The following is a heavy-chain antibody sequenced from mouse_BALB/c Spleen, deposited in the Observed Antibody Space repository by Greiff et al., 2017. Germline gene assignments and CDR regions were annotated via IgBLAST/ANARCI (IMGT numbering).Heavy chain of an antibody. J-gene: IGHJ2*01. CDR1: GFTFSSYY. CDR3: ARRGYSYYFDY. CDR2: INSNGGST. V-gene: IGHV5-6-2*01. Sequence: EVHLVESGGGLVKLGGSLKLSCAASGFTFSSYYMSWVRQTPEKRLELVAAINSNGGSTYYPDTVKGRFTISRDNAKNTLYLQMSSLKSEDTALYYCARRGYSYYFDYWGQGTTLTVSS.